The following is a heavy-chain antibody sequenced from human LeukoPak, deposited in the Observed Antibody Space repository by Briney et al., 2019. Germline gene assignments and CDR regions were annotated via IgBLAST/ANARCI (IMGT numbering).Heavy chain of an antibody. V-gene: IGHV4-30-4*08. CDR2: IYYSGTT. J-gene: IGHJ5*02. CDR1: GGSIKTDDYY. D-gene: IGHD2-15*01. CDR3: ARGWWFDP. Sequence: NPSQTLSLTCTVSGGSIKTDDYYWSWIRQPPGKGLELVGYIYYSGTTYYNPSLKSRVTISVDTSKNQFSLKLSSVTAADTAVYYCARGWWFDPWGQGTLVTVSS.